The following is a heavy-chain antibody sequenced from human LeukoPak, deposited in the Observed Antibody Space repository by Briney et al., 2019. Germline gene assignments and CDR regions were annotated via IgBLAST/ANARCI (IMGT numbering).Heavy chain of an antibody. CDR3: ARDTSEGATIDY. J-gene: IGHJ4*02. CDR1: GGSISSGSYY. Sequence: SQTLSLTCTVSGGSISSGSYYWSWIRQPAGKGLVWIGRIYTSGSTNYNPSLKSRVTISVDTSKNQFSLKLSSVTAADTAVYYCARDTSEGATIDYWGQGTLVTVSS. V-gene: IGHV4-61*02. CDR2: IYTSGST. D-gene: IGHD1-26*01.